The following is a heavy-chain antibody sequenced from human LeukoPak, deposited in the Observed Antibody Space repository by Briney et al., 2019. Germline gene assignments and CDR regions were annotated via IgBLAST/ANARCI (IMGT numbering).Heavy chain of an antibody. CDR3: ARETMVRGVIGYYYYGMDV. Sequence: GASVKVSCKASGYTFTGYYMHWVRQAPGQGLEWMGWINPNSGGTNYEQKFQGRVTMTRDTSISTAYMELRRLRSADTAVYYCARETMVRGVIGYYYYGMDVWGQGTTVTVSS. CDR1: GYTFTGYY. D-gene: IGHD3-10*01. J-gene: IGHJ6*02. CDR2: INPNSGGT. V-gene: IGHV1-2*02.